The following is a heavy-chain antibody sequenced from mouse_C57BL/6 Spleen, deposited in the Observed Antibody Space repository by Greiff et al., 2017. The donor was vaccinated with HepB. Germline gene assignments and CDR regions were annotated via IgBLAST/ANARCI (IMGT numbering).Heavy chain of an antibody. CDR2: ISSGSSTI. CDR3: ATPNYFDY. V-gene: IGHV5-17*01. CDR1: GFTFSDYG. Sequence: EVMLVESGGGLVKPGGSLKLSCAASGFTFSDYGMHWVRQAPEKGLEWVAYISSGSSTIYYADTVKGRFTISRDNAKNTLFLRMTSLRSEDTAIYYCATPNYFDYWGQGTTLTVSS. J-gene: IGHJ2*01.